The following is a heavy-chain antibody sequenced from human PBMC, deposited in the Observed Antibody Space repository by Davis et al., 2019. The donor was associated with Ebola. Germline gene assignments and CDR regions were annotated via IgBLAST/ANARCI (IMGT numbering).Heavy chain of an antibody. CDR3: ARDHSGDIVVMVGAPGWFDP. V-gene: IGHV1-3*01. CDR1: GYTFTSYA. J-gene: IGHJ5*02. Sequence: AASVKVSCKASGYTFTSYAMHWVRQAPGQRLEWMGWINAGNGNTKYSQKFQGRVTITRDTSASTAYMELSSLKSEDTAVYYCARDHSGDIVVMVGAPGWFDPWGQGTLVTVSS. CDR2: INAGNGNT. D-gene: IGHD2-15*01.